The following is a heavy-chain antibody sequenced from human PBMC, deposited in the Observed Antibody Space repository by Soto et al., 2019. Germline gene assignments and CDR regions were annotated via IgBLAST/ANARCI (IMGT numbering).Heavy chain of an antibody. CDR2: IYHTGST. V-gene: IGHV4-39*07. Sequence: SETLSLTCTVSGGSISSSSYYWGWIRQPPGKGLEWIGKIYHTGSTYYNPSLKSRVTISVDTSKNQFSLKLSSVTAADTAVYYCARGSYYDSSGYYGPWGQGTLVTVS. CDR3: ARGSYYDSSGYYGP. CDR1: GGSISSSSYY. J-gene: IGHJ5*02. D-gene: IGHD3-22*01.